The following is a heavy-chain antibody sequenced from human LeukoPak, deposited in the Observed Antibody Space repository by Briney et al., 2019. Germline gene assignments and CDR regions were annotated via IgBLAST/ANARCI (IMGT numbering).Heavy chain of an antibody. CDR2: INHSGST. J-gene: IGHJ6*02. CDR1: GGSFSGYY. V-gene: IGHV4-34*01. Sequence: YPSETLSLTCAVYGGSFSGYYWSWIRQPPGKGLEWIGEINHSGSTNYSPSLKSRVTISVDTSKNQFSLKLSSVTAADTAVYYCSMGSRYGMDVWGQGTTVTVSS. D-gene: IGHD2/OR15-2a*01. CDR3: SMGSRYGMDV.